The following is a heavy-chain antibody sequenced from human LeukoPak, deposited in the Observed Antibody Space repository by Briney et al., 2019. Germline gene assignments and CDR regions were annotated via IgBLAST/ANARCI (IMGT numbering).Heavy chain of an antibody. CDR3: ARESSGYWFDP. J-gene: IGHJ5*02. Sequence: PGGSLRLSCAASGFTVSSNYMSWVRQAPGKGLEWVSVIYSGGSTYYADSVKGRFTISRDNSKNTLYLQMNSLRAEDTAVYYCARESSGYWFDPWGQGTLVTVSS. D-gene: IGHD5-12*01. CDR1: GFTVSSNY. V-gene: IGHV3-53*01. CDR2: IYSGGST.